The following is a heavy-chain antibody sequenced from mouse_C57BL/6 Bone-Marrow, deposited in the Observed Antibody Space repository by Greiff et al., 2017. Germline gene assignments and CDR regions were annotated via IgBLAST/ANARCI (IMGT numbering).Heavy chain of an antibody. D-gene: IGHD2-3*01. CDR1: GFNIKDDY. Sequence: VQLQQSGAELVRPGASVKLSCTASGFNIKDDYMHWVKQRPEQGLEWIGWIDPENGDTEYASKFQGKATITADTSSNTAYLQLSSLTSEDTAVYYCTDGYYPDFDYWGQGTTLTVSS. V-gene: IGHV14-4*01. CDR2: IDPENGDT. CDR3: TDGYYPDFDY. J-gene: IGHJ2*01.